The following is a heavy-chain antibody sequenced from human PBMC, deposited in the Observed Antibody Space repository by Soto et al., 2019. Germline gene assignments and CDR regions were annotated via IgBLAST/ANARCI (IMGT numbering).Heavy chain of an antibody. J-gene: IGHJ6*03. CDR3: AREYYDFWSGYSSYYYYMDV. V-gene: IGHV3-23*01. Sequence: GGSLRLSCAASGFTFSSYAMSWVRQAPGKGLEWVSAISGSGGSTYYADSVKGRFTISRDNSKNTLYLQMNSLRAEDTAVYYCAREYYDFWSGYSSYYYYMDVWGKGTTVTVSS. CDR2: ISGSGGST. CDR1: GFTFSSYA. D-gene: IGHD3-3*01.